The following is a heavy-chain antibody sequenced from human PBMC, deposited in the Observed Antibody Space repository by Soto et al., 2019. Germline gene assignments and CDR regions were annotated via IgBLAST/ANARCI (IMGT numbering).Heavy chain of an antibody. CDR3: ARDYDYIWGSYPNWFDP. Sequence: GGSLRLSCAASGFTFSSYGMHWVRQAPGKGLEWVAVIRYDGSNKYYADSVKGRFTISRDNSKNTLYLQMNSLRAEDTAVYYCARDYDYIWGSYPNWFDPWGQGTLVTVSS. D-gene: IGHD3-16*01. J-gene: IGHJ5*02. CDR2: IRYDGSNK. CDR1: GFTFSSYG. V-gene: IGHV3-33*08.